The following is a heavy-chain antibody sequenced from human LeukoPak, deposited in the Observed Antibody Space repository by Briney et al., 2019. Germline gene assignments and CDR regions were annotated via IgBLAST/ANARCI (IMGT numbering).Heavy chain of an antibody. V-gene: IGHV1-46*01. CDR1: GYIFTTYY. CDR3: ARGGQYEAGLLPLHAFDV. J-gene: IGHJ3*01. Sequence: ASVKVSCKASGYIFTTYYMHWVRQAPGQGLEWMGIINPSDGAKSYVSKFHSRVTMTRDTSTNTVYMELSTLSSDDTAVYYCARGGQYEAGLLPLHAFDVWGQGTVVTVSS. D-gene: IGHD2-15*01. CDR2: INPSDGAK.